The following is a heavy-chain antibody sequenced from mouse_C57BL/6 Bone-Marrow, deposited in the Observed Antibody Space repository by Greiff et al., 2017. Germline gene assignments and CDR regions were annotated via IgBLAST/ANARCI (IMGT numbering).Heavy chain of an antibody. CDR2: IDPEDGET. V-gene: IGHV14-2*01. J-gene: IGHJ1*03. CDR1: GFNIKDYY. D-gene: IGHD2-3*01. CDR3: APDDYCDYFDV. Sequence: EVKLVESGAELVKPGASVKLSCTASGFNIKDYYMHWVKQRTEQGLEWIGRIDPEDGETKYAAKFQGKATITADTSSNTAYLHLSSLTSEDTAVCYCAPDDYCDYFDVWGTGTTVTVSS.